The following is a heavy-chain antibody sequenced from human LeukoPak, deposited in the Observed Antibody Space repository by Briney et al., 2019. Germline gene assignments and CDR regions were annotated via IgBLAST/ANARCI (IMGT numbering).Heavy chain of an antibody. J-gene: IGHJ4*02. CDR2: IYSGGST. CDR1: GFTVSNNY. V-gene: IGHV3-66*01. Sequence: GGSLRLSCAASGFTVSNNYMSWVRQAPGRGLEWVSLIYSGGSTYHADSVRGRFTISRDNSKNTLYLQMNSLRAEDTAVYFCARDAGHDPGYFDYWGQETLVTVSS. CDR3: ARDAGHDPGYFDY.